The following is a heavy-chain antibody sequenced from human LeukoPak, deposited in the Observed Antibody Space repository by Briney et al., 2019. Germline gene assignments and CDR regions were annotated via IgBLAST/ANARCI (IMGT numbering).Heavy chain of an antibody. CDR1: GGSFSGYY. Sequence: SETLSLTCAVYGGSFSGYYWSWIRQPPGKGLEWIGEINHSGSTNYNPSLKSRVTISVDTSKNQFSLKLSSVTAADTAVYYCARGQHSPDYYYYGMDVWGQGTTVTVSS. D-gene: IGHD2-21*01. CDR2: INHSGST. CDR3: ARGQHSPDYYYYGMDV. V-gene: IGHV4-34*01. J-gene: IGHJ6*02.